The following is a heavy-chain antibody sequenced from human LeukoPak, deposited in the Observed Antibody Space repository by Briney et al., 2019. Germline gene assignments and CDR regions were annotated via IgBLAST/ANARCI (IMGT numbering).Heavy chain of an antibody. D-gene: IGHD3-22*01. CDR3: AKGSGSSGYYYAVDY. CDR2: IWYDGSNK. Sequence: GGSLRLSCAAPGFTFSSYGMHWVRQAPGKGLEWVAVIWYDGSNKYYADSVKGRFTISRDNSKNTLYLQMNSLRAEDTAVYYCAKGSGSSGYYYAVDYWGQGTLVTVSS. V-gene: IGHV3-33*06. CDR1: GFTFSSYG. J-gene: IGHJ4*02.